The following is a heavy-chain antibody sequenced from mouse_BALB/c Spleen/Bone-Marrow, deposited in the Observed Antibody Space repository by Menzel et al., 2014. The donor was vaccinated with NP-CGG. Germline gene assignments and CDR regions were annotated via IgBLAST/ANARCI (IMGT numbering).Heavy chain of an antibody. CDR1: GYSFTDYT. J-gene: IGHJ1*01. V-gene: IGHV1-26*01. CDR2: INPYNGGT. D-gene: IGHD1-1*01. CDR3: ATYYGSGWYFDV. Sequence: VVEPGASMRISCKASGYSFTDYTMTWVKQSHGKNLECIGLINPYNGGTGYNQKFKGKATLTVDKSSSTAYMDPLSLTSEDSAVYYCATYYGSGWYFDVWGAGTTVTVSS.